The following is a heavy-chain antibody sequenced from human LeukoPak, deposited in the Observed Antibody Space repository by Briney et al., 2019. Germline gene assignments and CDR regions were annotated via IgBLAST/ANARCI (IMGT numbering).Heavy chain of an antibody. CDR2: INPNTGGA. D-gene: IGHD3-10*01. Sequence: EASVKVSCKTSGYIFTGYYLHWVRQAPGQGLEWMGWINPNTGGAEYAQKFQGRVTMTRDTSISTAYMALSRLRSDDTAVYYCAREEGNYGSGLDWGQGTLVTVSS. CDR3: AREEGNYGSGLD. CDR1: GYIFTGYY. J-gene: IGHJ4*02. V-gene: IGHV1-2*02.